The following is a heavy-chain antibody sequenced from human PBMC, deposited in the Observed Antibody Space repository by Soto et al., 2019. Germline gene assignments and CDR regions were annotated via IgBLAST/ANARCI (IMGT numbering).Heavy chain of an antibody. D-gene: IGHD3-10*01. CDR1: GFTFSSYA. Sequence: QVQLVESGGGVVQPGRSLRLSCAASGFTFSSYAMHWVRQAPGKGLEWVAVISYDGSNKYYADSVKGRFTISRDNSKNTLYLQMNSLRAEDTAVYYCARIRGPGHRGPALWYFDLWGRGTLVTVSS. CDR2: ISYDGSNK. V-gene: IGHV3-30-3*01. CDR3: ARIRGPGHRGPALWYFDL. J-gene: IGHJ2*01.